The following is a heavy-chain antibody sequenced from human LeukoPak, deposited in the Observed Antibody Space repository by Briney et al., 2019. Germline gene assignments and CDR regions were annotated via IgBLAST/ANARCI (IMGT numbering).Heavy chain of an antibody. CDR1: GGTFSSYA. Sequence: ASVKVSCKASGGTFSSYAISWVRQAPGQGLEWMGRIIPILGIANYAQKFQGRVTITADKSTSTAYMELSSLRSEDTAVYYCARAEMVRGVIYAFDIWGQGTMVTVSS. J-gene: IGHJ3*02. CDR2: IIPILGIA. CDR3: ARAEMVRGVIYAFDI. D-gene: IGHD3-10*01. V-gene: IGHV1-69*04.